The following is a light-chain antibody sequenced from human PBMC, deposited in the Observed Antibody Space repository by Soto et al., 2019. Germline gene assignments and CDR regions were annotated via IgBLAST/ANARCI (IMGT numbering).Light chain of an antibody. V-gene: IGLV7-46*01. CDR3: LLCYNGPWV. J-gene: IGLJ3*02. Sequence: QTVVTQEPSLTVSPGGTVTLTCGSSTGAVTSDHHPYWFQQRPGQAPRTLIYDTSDKHSWTPARFSGSLLGGKAALTLSGAQPEDEAEYFCLLCYNGPWVFGGGTKLTVL. CDR2: DTS. CDR1: TGAVTSDHH.